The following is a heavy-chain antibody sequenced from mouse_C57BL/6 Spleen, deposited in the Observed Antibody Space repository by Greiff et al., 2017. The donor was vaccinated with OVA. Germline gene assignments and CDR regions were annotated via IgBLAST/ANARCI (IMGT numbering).Heavy chain of an antibody. J-gene: IGHJ2*01. V-gene: IGHV1-58*01. CDR3: AKAPPSSITTTVVDYFDY. D-gene: IGHD1-1*01. Sequence: EVQLQQSGAELVRPGSSVKMSCKTSGYTFTSYGINWVKQRPGQGLEWIGYIYIGNGYTEYNEKFKGKATLTSDTSSSTAYMQLSSLTSEDSAIYFCAKAPPSSITTTVVDYFDYWGQGTTLTVSS. CDR1: GYTFTSYG. CDR2: IYIGNGYT.